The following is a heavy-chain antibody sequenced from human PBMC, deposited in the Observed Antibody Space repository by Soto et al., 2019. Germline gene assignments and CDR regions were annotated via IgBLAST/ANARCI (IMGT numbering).Heavy chain of an antibody. V-gene: IGHV4-61*08. CDR2: NHYSGST. CDR3: ARLGYDSSEYPFDY. J-gene: IGHJ4*02. CDR1: GGSVSSGGYY. Sequence: SETLSLTCTVSGGSVSSGGYYWSWIRQPPGKGLEWIGYNHYSGSTDYNPSLKSRVTISIDTSKNQFSLKLSSVTAADTAVYYCARLGYDSSEYPFDYWGQGTLVTVS. D-gene: IGHD3-22*01.